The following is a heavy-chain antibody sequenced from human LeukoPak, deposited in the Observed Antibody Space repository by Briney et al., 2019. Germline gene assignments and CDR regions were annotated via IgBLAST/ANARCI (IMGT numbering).Heavy chain of an antibody. J-gene: IGHJ4*02. Sequence: PGGSLRLSCAASGFTFSSYGMHWVRQAPGKGLEWVAFIRYDGCNKYYADSVKGRFTISRDNSKNTLYLQMNSLRAEDTAVYYCAKDRGYFDYWGQGTLVTVSS. CDR3: AKDRGYFDY. V-gene: IGHV3-30*02. CDR1: GFTFSSYG. D-gene: IGHD3-10*01. CDR2: IRYDGCNK.